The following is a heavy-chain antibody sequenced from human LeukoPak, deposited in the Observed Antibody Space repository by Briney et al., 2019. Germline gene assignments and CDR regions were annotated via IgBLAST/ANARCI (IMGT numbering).Heavy chain of an antibody. V-gene: IGHV1-18*01. CDR3: ARQVVATIDYYYYMDV. Sequence: ASVKVSCKASGSTFTSNGISWVRHAPGQGHELMGWISAYNGNTNYAQKLQGRVTMTTDTSTSTAYMELRSLRSDDTAVYYCARQVVATIDYYYYMDVWGRGTTVSISS. CDR1: GSTFTSNG. D-gene: IGHD5-12*01. CDR2: ISAYNGNT. J-gene: IGHJ6*03.